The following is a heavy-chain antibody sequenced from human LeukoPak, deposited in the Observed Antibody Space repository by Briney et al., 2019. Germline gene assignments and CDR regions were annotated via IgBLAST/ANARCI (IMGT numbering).Heavy chain of an antibody. CDR1: GYTFTSYS. CDR3: ARDRTTAYDILTGYHLGGIDP. Sequence: GASVTVSCKASGYTFTSYSMNWVRQVPGQGLEWMGYISANTGNPTYAQDFTGRFVFFWDTSVTTAHLQISSLKAEDTAVYYCARDRTTAYDILTGYHLGGIDPWGQGTLVTVSS. CDR2: ISANTGNP. D-gene: IGHD3-9*01. V-gene: IGHV7-4-1*02. J-gene: IGHJ5*02.